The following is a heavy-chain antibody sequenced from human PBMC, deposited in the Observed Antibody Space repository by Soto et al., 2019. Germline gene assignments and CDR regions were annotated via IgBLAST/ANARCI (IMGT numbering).Heavy chain of an antibody. Sequence: SGGSLRLSCAASGFTFSNAWMSWVRQAPGKGLEWVGRIKSKTDGGTTDYAAPVKGRFTISRDDSKNTLYLQMNSLKTEDTAVYYCTTDPKMALHYFDYWGQGTLVTVSS. CDR1: GFTFSNAW. V-gene: IGHV3-15*01. CDR2: IKSKTDGGTT. J-gene: IGHJ4*02. CDR3: TTDPKMALHYFDY.